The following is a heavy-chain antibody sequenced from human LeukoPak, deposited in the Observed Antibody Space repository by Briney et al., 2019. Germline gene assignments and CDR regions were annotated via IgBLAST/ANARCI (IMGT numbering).Heavy chain of an antibody. CDR1: GHSTTRGYY. D-gene: IGHD3-10*02. CDR3: ARVLPVPYLLDS. J-gene: IGHJ4*02. CDR2: FFQSEKS. V-gene: IGHV4-38-2*01. Sequence: SETLSLTCGISGHSTTRGYYWAWFRQSPGKALEWIATFFQSEKSFYNASLKSRVLMSLDTSKSQFSLNLTSVTAADTAVYYCARVLPVPYLLDSWGQGTHVTVPS.